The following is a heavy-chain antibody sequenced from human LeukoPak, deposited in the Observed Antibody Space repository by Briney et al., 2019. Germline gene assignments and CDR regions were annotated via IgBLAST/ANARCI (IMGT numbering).Heavy chain of an antibody. Sequence: GASVTVSCKASGYTFTSYDINWVRQATGQGLEWMGWMNPNSGNTGYAQKFQGRVTMTRNTSISTAYMELSSLRSEDTAVYYCARGQPYYYGSGSQNDYWGQGSLVTVSS. D-gene: IGHD3-10*01. V-gene: IGHV1-8*01. CDR3: ARGQPYYYGSGSQNDY. CDR2: MNPNSGNT. J-gene: IGHJ4*02. CDR1: GYTFTSYD.